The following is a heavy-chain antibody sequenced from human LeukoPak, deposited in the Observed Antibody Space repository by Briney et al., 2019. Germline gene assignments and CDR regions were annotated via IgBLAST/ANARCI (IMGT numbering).Heavy chain of an antibody. CDR1: GHSVRTGYY. J-gene: IGHJ6*04. D-gene: IGHD3-10*01. Sequence: PSETPSLTRAVSGHSVRTGYYWGWIRQPPGKGLEWCGRMFHNRGTYYNPHLTSRVTISMETTKNQSSLRLTSVTAADTAVYYSASYYASGVSAYNYYGMDVWGKGTTVTVSS. CDR2: MFHNRGT. CDR3: ASYYASGVSAYNYYGMDV. V-gene: IGHV4-38-2*01.